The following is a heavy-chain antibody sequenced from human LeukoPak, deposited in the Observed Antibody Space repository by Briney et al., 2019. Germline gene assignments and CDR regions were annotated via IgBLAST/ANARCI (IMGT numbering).Heavy chain of an antibody. J-gene: IGHJ4*02. V-gene: IGHV3-30*02. Sequence: GGSLTLSCAASGFTFSTYGMHWVRQAPGKGLEWVAFIRYDGSKQYYVDSVKGRFTVSRDNSKNTLYLQMNSLRPEDTAVYYCAKGYGFGTDHWGQGTLVTVSS. CDR2: IRYDGSKQ. D-gene: IGHD3-3*01. CDR3: AKGYGFGTDH. CDR1: GFTFSTYG.